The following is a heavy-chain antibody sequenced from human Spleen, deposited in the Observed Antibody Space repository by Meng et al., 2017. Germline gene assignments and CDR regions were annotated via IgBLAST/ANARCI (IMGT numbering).Heavy chain of an antibody. CDR1: GGSFSGYY. J-gene: IGHJ5*02. CDR3: ARVCPVDSSSPSPGWFDP. Sequence: QGQLRQWGAGLLQPSETLSLTGAVYGGSFSGYYWSWIRQPPGKGLEWIGEINHSGSTNYNPSLKSRVTISVDTSKNQFSLKLSSVTAADTAVYYCARVCPVDSSSPSPGWFDPWGQGTLVTVSS. D-gene: IGHD6-13*01. CDR2: INHSGST. V-gene: IGHV4-34*01.